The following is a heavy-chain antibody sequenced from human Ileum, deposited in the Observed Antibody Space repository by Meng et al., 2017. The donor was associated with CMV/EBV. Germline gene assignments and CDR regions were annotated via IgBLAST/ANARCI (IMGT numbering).Heavy chain of an antibody. D-gene: IGHD2-2*01. Sequence: GRSLRLSCAASGFTFSSYSMNWVRQAPGKGLEWVSYISSSSSTIYYADSVKGLFTISRDNAKNSLYLQMNSLRAEDTAVYYCARVGIVVVPAASGMDVWGQGTTVTVSS. CDR3: ARVGIVVVPAASGMDV. CDR2: ISSSSSTI. J-gene: IGHJ6*02. CDR1: GFTFSSYS. V-gene: IGHV3-48*04.